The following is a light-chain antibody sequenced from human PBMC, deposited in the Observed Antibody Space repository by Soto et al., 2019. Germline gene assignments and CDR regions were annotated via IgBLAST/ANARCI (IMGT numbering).Light chain of an antibody. V-gene: IGLV2-11*01. CDR2: DVS. Sequence: QSVLTQPRSVSGYLGQSATISCTGTSGDFGGYNYVSWYQQLPGKAPKLMIYDVSERPSGVPDRFSGSKSGNTASLTISGLQADDEAEYYCCSYAGSFTLDVCGTGTKVTVL. J-gene: IGLJ1*01. CDR3: CSYAGSFTLDV. CDR1: SGDFGGYNY.